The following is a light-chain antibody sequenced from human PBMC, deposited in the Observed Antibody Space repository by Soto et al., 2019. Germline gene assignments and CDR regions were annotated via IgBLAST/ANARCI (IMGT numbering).Light chain of an antibody. J-gene: IGKJ4*01. Sequence: IQLTQSPSSLSASVGDRVTITCRASQGISSYLAWYQQKPGKAPKLLIYAASTLEIGVPSRFSGSGSGTDFTLTISSLQPEDFATYYCQQYNSYPLTFGGGTKVEIK. CDR1: QGISSY. CDR2: AAS. V-gene: IGKV1-9*01. CDR3: QQYNSYPLT.